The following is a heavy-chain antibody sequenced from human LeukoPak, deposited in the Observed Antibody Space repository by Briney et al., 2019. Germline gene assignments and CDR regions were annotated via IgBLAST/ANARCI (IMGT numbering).Heavy chain of an antibody. CDR2: IIPILGIA. J-gene: IGHJ4*02. Sequence: TVKVSCKASGGTFSSYAISWVRQAPGQGLEWMGRIIPILGIANYAQKFQGRVTITADKSTSTAYMELSSLRSEDTAVYYCARGPLLGEFAYWGQGTLVTVSS. CDR3: ARGPLLGEFAY. V-gene: IGHV1-69*04. D-gene: IGHD3-10*01. CDR1: GGTFSSYA.